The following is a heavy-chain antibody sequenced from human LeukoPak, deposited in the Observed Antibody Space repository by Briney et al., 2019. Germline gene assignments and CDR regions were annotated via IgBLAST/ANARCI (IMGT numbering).Heavy chain of an antibody. J-gene: IGHJ4*02. Sequence: GGSLRLSCAASGFTFDDYGMSWVRQAPGKGLEWVSGINWNGGSTGYADSVKGRFTISRDNAKNSLYLQMNSLRAEDTALYYCARDSDYYDSSGYYFDYWGQGTLVTVSS. V-gene: IGHV3-20*04. CDR1: GFTFDDYG. CDR2: INWNGGST. D-gene: IGHD3-22*01. CDR3: ARDSDYYDSSGYYFDY.